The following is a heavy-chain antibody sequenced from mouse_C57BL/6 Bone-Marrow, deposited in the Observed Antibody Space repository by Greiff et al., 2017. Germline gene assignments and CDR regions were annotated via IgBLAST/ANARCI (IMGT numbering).Heavy chain of an antibody. Sequence: VQLQQSGAELVRPGASVKLSCTASGFNIKDDYMHWVKQRPEQGLEWIGWIDPANGDTEYASKFQGKATITADTSSNTAYLQLSSLTSEDTAVXYCTHFIYYGYYEYFDYWGQGTTLTVSS. CDR1: GFNIKDDY. CDR2: IDPANGDT. D-gene: IGHD2-3*01. CDR3: THFIYYGYYEYFDY. J-gene: IGHJ2*01. V-gene: IGHV14-4*01.